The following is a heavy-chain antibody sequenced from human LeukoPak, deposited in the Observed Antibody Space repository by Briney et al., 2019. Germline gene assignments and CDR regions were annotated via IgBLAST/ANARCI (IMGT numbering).Heavy chain of an antibody. Sequence: ASVNVSCKASGYVFNKHGITWVRQAPGLGLEWMGWISAYDGKRDFAQRFHDRLTMTTDTSTSTAYMELRNLRSDDTAIYYCSRVDYSDFGGTLHWGQGTLVTVSS. CDR1: GYVFNKHG. J-gene: IGHJ4*02. D-gene: IGHD4-11*01. CDR3: SRVDYSDFGGTLH. CDR2: ISAYDGKR. V-gene: IGHV1-18*01.